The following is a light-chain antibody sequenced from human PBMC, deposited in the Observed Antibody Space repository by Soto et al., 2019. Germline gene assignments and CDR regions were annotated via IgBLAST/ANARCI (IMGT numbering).Light chain of an antibody. Sequence: QSVLTQPRSVSWSPGQSVTISCTGNRRDIGGYNYVSWYQQHPGKAPKLMIYTVTKRPSGVPDRFSGSKSDNTTYLTISGLQADDEADYYCCSYAGSSSHAVGTGTKVTVL. CDR1: RRDIGGYNY. J-gene: IGLJ1*01. V-gene: IGLV2-11*01. CDR3: CSYAGSSSHA. CDR2: TVT.